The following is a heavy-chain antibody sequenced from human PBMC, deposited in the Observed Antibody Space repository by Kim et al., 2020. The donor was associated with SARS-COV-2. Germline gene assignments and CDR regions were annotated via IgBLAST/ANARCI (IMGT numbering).Heavy chain of an antibody. Sequence: GGSLRLSCVGSGFAFSTSWMTWVRQVPGKGLEWVANIKEDGRDTYYVDSVKGRFTISRDNAKSSVYRQMNSLRAEDTAVYYCARDPYDSSGYGAFDYWGQGTLVTVAS. CDR3: ARDPYDSSGYGAFDY. CDR2: IKEDGRDT. D-gene: IGHD3-22*01. CDR1: GFAFSTSW. J-gene: IGHJ4*02. V-gene: IGHV3-7*01.